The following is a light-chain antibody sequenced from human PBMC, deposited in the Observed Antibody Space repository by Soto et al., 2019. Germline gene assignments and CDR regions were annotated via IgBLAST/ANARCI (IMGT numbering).Light chain of an antibody. J-gene: IGKJ3*01. Sequence: DIQMTQSPSSLSASVVDRVTITCQASQDISNYLNWYQQKPGKAPNLLIYDASNLETGVPSRFSQRRSGTDFTFTISSLQPEDGATYYCQHYDNHPPIFTFGPGTKVDI. CDR1: QDISNY. CDR3: QHYDNHPPIFT. V-gene: IGKV1-33*01. CDR2: DAS.